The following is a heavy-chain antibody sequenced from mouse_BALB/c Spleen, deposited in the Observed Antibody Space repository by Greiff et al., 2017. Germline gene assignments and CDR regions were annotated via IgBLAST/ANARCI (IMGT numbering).Heavy chain of an antibody. V-gene: IGHV5-4*02. CDR2: ISDGGSYT. D-gene: IGHD1-1*01. Sequence: VMLVESGGGLVKPGGSLKLSCAASGFTFSDSYMYWVRQTPEKRLEWVATISDGGSYTYYPDSVKGRFTISRDNAKNNLYLQMSSLKSEDTAMYYCARGDYGSTFWFAYWGQGTLVTVSA. CDR3: ARGDYGSTFWFAY. CDR1: GFTFSDSY. J-gene: IGHJ3*01.